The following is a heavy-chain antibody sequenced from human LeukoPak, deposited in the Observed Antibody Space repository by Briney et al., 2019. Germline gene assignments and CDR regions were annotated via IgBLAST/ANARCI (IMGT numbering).Heavy chain of an antibody. CDR2: INRNGDIS. CDR1: GFTLEDFG. V-gene: IGHV3-20*04. J-gene: IGHJ4*02. Sequence: GGSLRLSCEASGFTLEDFGMSWVRQVPGKGLEWVAGINRNGDISGHADSVKGRFTISRDNAKNSLYLQMNSLRAEDTAVYYCARDFRYCGSTSCGNYFDYWGQGTLVTVSS. CDR3: ARDFRYCGSTSCGNYFDY. D-gene: IGHD2-2*01.